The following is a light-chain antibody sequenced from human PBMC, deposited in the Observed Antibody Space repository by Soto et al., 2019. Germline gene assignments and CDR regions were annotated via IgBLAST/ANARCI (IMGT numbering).Light chain of an antibody. Sequence: SPSPFTLSVYQRARAPLSCMASQSVSRYLAWYQQKPGQAPRLLIYDASYRATGIPARFSGSGSGTDFTLTITGLEPEDFAVYFCLRYSSSQWTVGQGTKVDIK. CDR3: LRYSSSQWT. V-gene: IGKV3-20*01. J-gene: IGKJ1*01. CDR1: QSVSRY. CDR2: DAS.